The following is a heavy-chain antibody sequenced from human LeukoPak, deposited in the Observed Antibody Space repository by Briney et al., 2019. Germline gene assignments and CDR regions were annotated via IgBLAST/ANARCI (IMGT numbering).Heavy chain of an antibody. Sequence: PGGCLRLSCAASGFTFSNYWMHWVRQAPGKGPVWVSRIKSDGSSTRFADSVQGRFTISRDNGKNTVYLQMNSLRAEDTAVYYCARGGDTSNWYPGYFDYWGQGALVTVSS. V-gene: IGHV3-74*01. D-gene: IGHD6-13*01. J-gene: IGHJ4*02. CDR3: ARGGDTSNWYPGYFDY. CDR1: GFTFSNYW. CDR2: IKSDGSST.